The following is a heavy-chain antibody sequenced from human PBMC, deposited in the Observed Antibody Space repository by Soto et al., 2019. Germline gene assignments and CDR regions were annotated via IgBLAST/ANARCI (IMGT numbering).Heavy chain of an antibody. CDR2: ISSSSSYI. D-gene: IGHD2-15*01. Sequence: GGSLRLCCAASGFTFSSYSMNWVRQAPGKGLEWVSSISSSSSYIYYADSVKGRFTISRDNAKNSLYLQTNSLRAEDTAVYYCARDHGLSSYAFDIWGQGTMVTVSS. CDR3: ARDHGLSSYAFDI. V-gene: IGHV3-21*01. CDR1: GFTFSSYS. J-gene: IGHJ3*02.